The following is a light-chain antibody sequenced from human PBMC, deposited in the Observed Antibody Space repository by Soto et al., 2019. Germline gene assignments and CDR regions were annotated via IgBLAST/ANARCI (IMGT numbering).Light chain of an antibody. V-gene: IGLV2-14*01. Sequence: QSVLTQPASVSGSPRQSITISCTGASSDVGGYTYVSWYQQHPGKAPKLMIYEVNNRPSGVSNRFSGSKSGNTASLTISGLQAEDEADYYCQSYDSSSYVFGTGTKVTVL. CDR3: QSYDSSSYV. CDR2: EVN. J-gene: IGLJ1*01. CDR1: SSDVGGYTY.